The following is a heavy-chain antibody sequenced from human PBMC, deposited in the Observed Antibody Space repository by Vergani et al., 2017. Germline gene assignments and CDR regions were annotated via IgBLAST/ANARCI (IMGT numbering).Heavy chain of an antibody. V-gene: IGHV1-18*04. CDR1: GYTFTSYG. CDR2: ISAYNGNT. CDR3: ARDRPTADIVVVSYAFDI. J-gene: IGHJ3*02. D-gene: IGHD2-2*01. Sequence: QVQLVPSGAEVKKPGASVKVSCKASGYTFTSYGISWVRQAPGQGLEWMGWISAYNGNTNYAQKLQGRVTITADKSTSTAYMELSSLRSEDTAVYYCARDRPTADIVVVSYAFDIWGQGTMVTVSS.